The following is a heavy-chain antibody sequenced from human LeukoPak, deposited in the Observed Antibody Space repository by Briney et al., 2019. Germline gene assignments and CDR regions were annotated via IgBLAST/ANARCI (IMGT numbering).Heavy chain of an antibody. J-gene: IGHJ5*02. CDR3: ARGRNVGIVVVPAAIGWFDP. CDR1: GGSISGHY. CDR2: VYYSGST. Sequence: SETLSLTCTVSGGSISGHYWSWIRQSPGKGLEWIGYVYYSGSTNYSPYLKSRFTISVDTSKNQFSLKLSSVTAADTAVYYCARGRNVGIVVVPAAIGWFDPWGQGTLVTVSS. V-gene: IGHV4-59*11. D-gene: IGHD2-2*03.